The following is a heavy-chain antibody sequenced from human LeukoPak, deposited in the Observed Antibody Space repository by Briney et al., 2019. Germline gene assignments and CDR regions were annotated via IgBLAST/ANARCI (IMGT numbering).Heavy chain of an antibody. CDR3: ARDPYHRLGPPLDL. CDR1: GYTFTNSD. D-gene: IGHD1-14*01. Sequence: ASVKASCKASGYTFTNSDITWVRQAPGQGLEWMGRISTSNGDTNCAAKLQGRVTMTTDTSTSTVYMELGSLTFDDTAVYFCARDPYHRLGPPLDLWGQGTLVTVSS. CDR2: ISTSNGDT. J-gene: IGHJ5*02. V-gene: IGHV1-18*01.